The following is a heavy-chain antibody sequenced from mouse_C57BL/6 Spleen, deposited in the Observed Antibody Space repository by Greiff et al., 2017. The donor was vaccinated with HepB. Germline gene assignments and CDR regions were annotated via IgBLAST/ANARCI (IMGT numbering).Heavy chain of an antibody. CDR1: GYAFSSSW. CDR2: IYPGDGDT. CDR3: ARAGEYDGVWFAY. V-gene: IGHV1-82*01. D-gene: IGHD2-14*01. Sequence: VQLQQSGPELVKPGASVKISCKASGYAFSSSWMNWVKQRPGKGLEWIGRIYPGDGDTNYNGKFKGKATLTADKSSSTAYMQLSSLTSEDSAVYFCARAGEYDGVWFAYWGQGTLVTVSA. J-gene: IGHJ3*01.